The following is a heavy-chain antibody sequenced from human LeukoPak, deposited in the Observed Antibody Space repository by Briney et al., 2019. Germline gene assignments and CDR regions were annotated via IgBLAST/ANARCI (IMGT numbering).Heavy chain of an antibody. J-gene: IGHJ6*03. CDR3: ARGRAVAAMWAFVGRNYYYMDV. Sequence: PSETLSLTCTVSGGSISSSSYYWGWIRQPPGKGLEWIGSIYYSGSTYYNPSLKSRVTISVDTSKNQFSLKLSSVTAADTAVYYCARGRAVAAMWAFVGRNYYYMDVWGKGTTVTVSS. D-gene: IGHD6-19*01. V-gene: IGHV4-39*07. CDR1: GGSISSSSYY. CDR2: IYYSGST.